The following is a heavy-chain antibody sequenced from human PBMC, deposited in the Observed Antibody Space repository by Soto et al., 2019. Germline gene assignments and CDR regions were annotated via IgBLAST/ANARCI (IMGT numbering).Heavy chain of an antibody. V-gene: IGHV4-4*02. CDR3: ARKAWVRFDY. J-gene: IGHJ4*02. CDR2: VFHTGDT. CDR1: GDSISSSVW. D-gene: IGHD7-27*01. Sequence: SETLSLTCAVSGDSISSSVWWTWVRQPPGKGLEWIGEVFHTGDTYFNPSLRSRVAMSVDKSTNEFSLKVTSVTAADTAIYYCARKAWVRFDYWGQGALVTVS.